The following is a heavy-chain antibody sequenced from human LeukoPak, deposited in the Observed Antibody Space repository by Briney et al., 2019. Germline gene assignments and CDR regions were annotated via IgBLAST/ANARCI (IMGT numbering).Heavy chain of an antibody. Sequence: QPGGSLRLSCAASGFTFSSYWMHWVRQAPGKGLVWVSRINSDGSSTSYADSVKGRFTISRDNAKNTLSLQMNSLRAEDTAMYYCARDGILGSHDCWGQGTLVTVSS. V-gene: IGHV3-74*01. J-gene: IGHJ4*02. D-gene: IGHD3-3*02. CDR1: GFTFSSYW. CDR3: ARDGILGSHDC. CDR2: INSDGSST.